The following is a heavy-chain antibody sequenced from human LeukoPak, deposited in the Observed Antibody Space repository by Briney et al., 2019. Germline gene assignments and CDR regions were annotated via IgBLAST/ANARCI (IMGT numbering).Heavy chain of an antibody. V-gene: IGHV4-59*01. CDR2: IYYSGST. J-gene: IGHJ4*02. CDR1: SGSISSYY. Sequence: KPSETLSLTCTVSSGSISSYYWSWIRQPPGKGLEWIGYIYYSGSTNYNPSLKSRVTISVDTSKNQFSLKLSSVTAADTAVYYCARGDPYSSGWQTILDYWGQGTLVTVSS. D-gene: IGHD6-19*01. CDR3: ARGDPYSSGWQTILDY.